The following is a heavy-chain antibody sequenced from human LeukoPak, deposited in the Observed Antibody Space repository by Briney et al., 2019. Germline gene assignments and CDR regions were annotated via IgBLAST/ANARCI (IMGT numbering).Heavy chain of an antibody. CDR3: AKLIFGVVTPFDP. J-gene: IGHJ5*02. Sequence: PGGSLRLSCAASGFTFSSYSMNWVRQAPGKGLEWVSSISSSSSYIYYADSVKGRFTISRDNAKNSLYLQMNSLRAEDTAVYYCAKLIFGVVTPFDPWGQGTLVTVSS. D-gene: IGHD3-3*01. CDR1: GFTFSSYS. V-gene: IGHV3-21*04. CDR2: ISSSSSYI.